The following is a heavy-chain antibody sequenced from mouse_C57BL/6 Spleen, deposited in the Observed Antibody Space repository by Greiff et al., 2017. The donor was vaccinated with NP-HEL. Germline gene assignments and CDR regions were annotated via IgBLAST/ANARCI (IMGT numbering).Heavy chain of an antibody. CDR3: TRDRHYFDV. CDR1: GFTFSSYA. CDR2: ISSGGDYI. J-gene: IGHJ1*03. V-gene: IGHV5-9-1*02. Sequence: EVKLMESGEGLVKPGGSLKLSCAASGFTFSSYAMSWVRQTPEKRLEWVAYISSGGDYIYYADTVKGRFTISRDNARNTLYLQMSSLKSEDTAMYYCTRDRHYFDVWGTGTTVTVSS.